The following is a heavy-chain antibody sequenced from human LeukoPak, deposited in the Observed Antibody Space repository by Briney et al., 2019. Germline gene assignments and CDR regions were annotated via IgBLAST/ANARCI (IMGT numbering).Heavy chain of an antibody. CDR1: GGSISSGGYY. J-gene: IGHJ4*02. Sequence: SQTLSLTCTVPGGSISSGGYYWSWIRQHPGKGLEWIGYIYYSGSTYYNPSLKSRVTISVDTSKNQFSLKLSSVTAADTAVYYCARAFIAVAGYFDYWGQGTLVTVSS. V-gene: IGHV4-31*03. D-gene: IGHD6-19*01. CDR2: IYYSGST. CDR3: ARAFIAVAGYFDY.